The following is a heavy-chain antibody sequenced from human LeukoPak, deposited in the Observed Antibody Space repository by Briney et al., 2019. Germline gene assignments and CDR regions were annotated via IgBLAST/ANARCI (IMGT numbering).Heavy chain of an antibody. J-gene: IGHJ5*02. V-gene: IGHV3-53*05. D-gene: IGHD6-13*01. CDR1: GFTVSNNY. CDR2: IYSGGST. Sequence: GGSLRLSCAASGFTVSNNYMSWVRQAPGRGLEWVSIIYSGGSTYYADSVKGRFTISRDNSKNTLFLQMNSLRTDDTAVYYCARGLQQQLGWFDPWGQGALVTVSS. CDR3: ARGLQQQLGWFDP.